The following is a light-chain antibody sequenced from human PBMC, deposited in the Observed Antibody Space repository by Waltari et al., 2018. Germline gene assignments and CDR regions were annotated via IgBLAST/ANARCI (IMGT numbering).Light chain of an antibody. J-gene: IGLJ2*01. CDR3: QVWDSSSDPVI. V-gene: IGLV3-21*04. CDR1: NIGNKS. Sequence: SYVLTQTPSVSAAPRKTARITCGGDNIGNKSAHWYQQKPGQAPVLVIYDDRDRASGIPERISGSNSGNTATLTISRVEAGDEADYYCQVWDSSSDPVIFGGGTKLTVL. CDR2: DDR.